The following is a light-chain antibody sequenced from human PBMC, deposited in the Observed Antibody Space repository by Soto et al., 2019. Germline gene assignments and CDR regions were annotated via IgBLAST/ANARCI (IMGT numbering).Light chain of an antibody. CDR2: GAS. CDR3: QHYNSYSEA. Sequence: EIVMTQSPATLSVSPGDGATLSCRASQSVSNNLAWYQQKPGQAPGLLIYGASTRPTGIPARFSGSGSGTEFTLTISSLQSEDFATYYCQHYNSYSEAFGQGTKVDIK. CDR1: QSVSNN. V-gene: IGKV3-15*01. J-gene: IGKJ1*01.